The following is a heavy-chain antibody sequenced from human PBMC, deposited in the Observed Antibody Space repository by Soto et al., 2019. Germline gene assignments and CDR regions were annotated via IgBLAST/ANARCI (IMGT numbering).Heavy chain of an antibody. J-gene: IGHJ4*02. CDR3: AGTNYGPPIY. CDR2: IYYSGST. D-gene: IGHD1-7*01. CDR1: GGSISSYY. V-gene: IGHV4-59*01. Sequence: QVQLQESGPGLVKPSETLSLTCTVSGGSISSYYWSWIRQPPGKGLEWIGYIYYSGSTNYNPSLKSRVTISVDTSKNQFALKLSSVTAADTAVYYCAGTNYGPPIYWGQGTLVTVSS.